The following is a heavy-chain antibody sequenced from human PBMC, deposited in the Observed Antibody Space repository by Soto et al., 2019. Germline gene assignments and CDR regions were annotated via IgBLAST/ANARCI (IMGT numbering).Heavy chain of an antibody. CDR2: IYSGGST. CDR1: GFTVSSNY. D-gene: IGHD6-13*01. V-gene: IGHV3-53*04. J-gene: IGHJ4*02. CDR3: ARENSSIAAASLDY. Sequence: EVQLVESGGGLVQPGGSLRLSCAASGFTVSSNYMSWVRQAPGKGLEWVSVIYSGGSTYYADSVKGRFTISRHNSKNTLYLQMNSLRAEDTAVYYCARENSSIAAASLDYWGQGTLVIVSS.